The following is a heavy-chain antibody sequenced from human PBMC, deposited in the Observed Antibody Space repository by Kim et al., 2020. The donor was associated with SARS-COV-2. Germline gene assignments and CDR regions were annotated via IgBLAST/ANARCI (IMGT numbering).Heavy chain of an antibody. J-gene: IGHJ5*02. CDR3: ARPGTSIAARWFDP. V-gene: IGHV4-34*01. D-gene: IGHD6-6*01. CDR2: INHSGST. CDR1: GGSFSGYY. Sequence: SETLSLTCAVYGGSFSGYYWSWIRQPPGKGLEWIGEINHSGSTNYNPSLKSRVTISVDTSKNQFSLKLSSVTAADTAAYYCARPGTSIAARWFDPWGQGT.